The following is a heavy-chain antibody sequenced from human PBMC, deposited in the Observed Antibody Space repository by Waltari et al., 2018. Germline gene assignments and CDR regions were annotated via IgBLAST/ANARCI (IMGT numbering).Heavy chain of an antibody. CDR3: AKDLRDDGIWDIDS. D-gene: IGHD2-21*01. Sequence: LQSGGVLVQPGGSARLSCEASGFTFRLYTMNCSRPAPGKGLEWVSGIFQRSARTFYADSVKGRFTVSRDDSKKTLYLEMNNLRVDDTALYYCAKDLRDDGIWDIDSWGRGTLVTVSS. V-gene: IGHV3-23*01. J-gene: IGHJ4*02. CDR2: IFQRSART. CDR1: GFTFRLYT.